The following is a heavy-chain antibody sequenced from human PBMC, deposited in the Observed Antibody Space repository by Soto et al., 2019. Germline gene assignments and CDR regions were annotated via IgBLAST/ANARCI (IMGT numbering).Heavy chain of an antibody. V-gene: IGHV4-34*01. CDR1: GGSFSGYY. Sequence: SETLSLTCAVYGGSFSGYYWSWIRQPPGKGLEWIGEINHSGSTNYNPSLKSRVTISVDTSKNQFSLKLSSVTAADTAVYYCARGWVTGDGWYYFDYWGQGTLVTVSS. CDR2: INHSGST. J-gene: IGHJ4*02. D-gene: IGHD7-27*01. CDR3: ARGWVTGDGWYYFDY.